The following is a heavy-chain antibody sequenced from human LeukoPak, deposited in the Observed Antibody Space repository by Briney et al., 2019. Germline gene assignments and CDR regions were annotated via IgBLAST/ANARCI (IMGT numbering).Heavy chain of an antibody. Sequence: PGGSLRLSCTASGFTFSGYEMNWVRQAPGKGLEWVSYISSSGNSIYYADSVKGRFTISRDNAKNSLYLQMNSLRAEDTAVYYCAKDRAWLQFDYWGQGTLVTVSS. V-gene: IGHV3-48*03. CDR3: AKDRAWLQFDY. J-gene: IGHJ4*02. CDR2: ISSSGNSI. CDR1: GFTFSGYE. D-gene: IGHD5-24*01.